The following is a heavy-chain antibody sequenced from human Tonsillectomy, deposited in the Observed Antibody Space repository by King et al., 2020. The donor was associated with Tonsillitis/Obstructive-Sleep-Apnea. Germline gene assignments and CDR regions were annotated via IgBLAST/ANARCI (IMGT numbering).Heavy chain of an antibody. J-gene: IGHJ5*02. CDR2: ISSSSSYI. Sequence: VQLVESGGGLVKPGGSLRLSCADSGFTFSDYYMSWIRQAPGKGREGVSYISSSSSYINYEYSVKGRFTISRDNAKNSLYLQMNSLRAEDTAVYYCARGRGYSYGDWFDPWGQGTLVTVSS. CDR1: GFTFSDYY. D-gene: IGHD5-18*01. CDR3: ARGRGYSYGDWFDP. V-gene: IGHV3-11*05.